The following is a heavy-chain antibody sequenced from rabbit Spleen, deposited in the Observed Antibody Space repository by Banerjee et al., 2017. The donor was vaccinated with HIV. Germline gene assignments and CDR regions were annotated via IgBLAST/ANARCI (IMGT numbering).Heavy chain of an antibody. D-gene: IGHD5-1*01. Sequence: QEQLEESGGDLVKPEGSLTLTCTASGFSFSSTYCICWVRQAPGKGLEWIACICLGSGVSHYASWAKGRFTISKTSSTTVTLQMTSLTVADTATYFCATSPTAWSYGSNLWGPGTLVTVS. CDR3: ATSPTAWSYGSNL. V-gene: IGHV1S45*01. CDR1: GFSFSSTYC. CDR2: ICLGSGVS. J-gene: IGHJ4*01.